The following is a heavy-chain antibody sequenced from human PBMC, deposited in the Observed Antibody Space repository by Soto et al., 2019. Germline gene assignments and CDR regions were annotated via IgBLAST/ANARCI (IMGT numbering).Heavy chain of an antibody. CDR2: ISYDGSNK. CDR1: GFTFSSYA. J-gene: IGHJ6*02. Sequence: QPGGSLRLSCAASGFTFSSYAMHWVRQAPGKGLEWVAVISYDGSNKYYADSVKGRFTISRDNSKDTLYLQMNSLRAEDTAVYYCARDHRGSSGPNIYYYYYGMDVWGQGTTVTVSS. D-gene: IGHD6-19*01. V-gene: IGHV3-30-3*01. CDR3: ARDHRGSSGPNIYYYYYGMDV.